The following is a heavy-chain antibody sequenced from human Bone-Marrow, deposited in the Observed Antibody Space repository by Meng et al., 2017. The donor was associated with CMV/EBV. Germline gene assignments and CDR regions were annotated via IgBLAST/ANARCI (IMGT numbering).Heavy chain of an antibody. J-gene: IGHJ4*02. CDR3: ARGQKADY. CDR2: INSDGSST. Sequence: GESLKISCAASGFNFSSDWMHWVRQAPGKGLVWVSLINSDGSSTTYADSVKGRFTISRDNAKNTLYLQMNSLRAEDTAVYYCARGQKADYWGQGTLVTVSS. CDR1: GFNFSSDW. V-gene: IGHV3-74*01.